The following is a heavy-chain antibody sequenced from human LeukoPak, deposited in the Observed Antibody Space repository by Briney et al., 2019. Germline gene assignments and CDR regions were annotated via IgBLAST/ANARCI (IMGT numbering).Heavy chain of an antibody. CDR3: ARGGLGNFD. V-gene: IGHV3-66*01. Sequence: GGSLRLSCAASGFTVGNNYMAWVRQVPGKGLEWVSFIYSGGSTYYADSVKGRFSISRDSSKNSLYLQMNSLRAEDTAVYYCARGGLGNFDWGQGTLVTVSS. D-gene: IGHD4-23*01. CDR1: GFTVGNNY. CDR2: IYSGGST. J-gene: IGHJ4*02.